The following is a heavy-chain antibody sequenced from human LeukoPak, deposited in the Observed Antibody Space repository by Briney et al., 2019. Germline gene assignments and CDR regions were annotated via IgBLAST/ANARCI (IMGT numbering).Heavy chain of an antibody. V-gene: IGHV1-2*02. CDR2: INPNSGGT. J-gene: IGHJ4*02. Sequence: ASVKVSCKASGYTFTSYYMHWVRQAPGQGLEWMGWINPNSGGTNYAQKFQGRVTMTRDTSISTAYMELSRLRSDDTAVYYCARDLNLITFGGVIVSDYWGQGTLVTVSS. CDR1: GYTFTSYY. CDR3: ARDLNLITFGGVIVSDY. D-gene: IGHD3-16*02.